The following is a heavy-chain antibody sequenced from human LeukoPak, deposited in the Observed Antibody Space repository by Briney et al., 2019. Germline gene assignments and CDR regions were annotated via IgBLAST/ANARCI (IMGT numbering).Heavy chain of an antibody. CDR1: GGTFSSYA. J-gene: IGHJ5*02. CDR3: ARYYYGSSGWFDP. D-gene: IGHD3-22*01. V-gene: IGHV1-69*13. CDR2: IIPIFGTA. Sequence: SVKVSCKASGGTFSSYAISWVRQAPGQGLEWMGGIIPIFGTANYAQKFQGRVTITADESTSTAYMELSSLRSEDTAVYYCARYYYGSSGWFDPWGQGTLVTVSS.